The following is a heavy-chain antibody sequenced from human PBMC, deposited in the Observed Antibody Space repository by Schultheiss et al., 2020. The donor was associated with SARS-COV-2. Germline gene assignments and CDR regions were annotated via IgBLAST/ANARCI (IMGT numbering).Heavy chain of an antibody. J-gene: IGHJ5*02. Sequence: SETLSLTCTVSGGSISSYYWSWIRQPPGKGLEWIGYIYYSGSTNYNPSLKSRVTISVDTSKNQFSLKLSSVTAAYTAVYYCARHSILWFGELLGNWFDPWGQGTLVTVSS. V-gene: IGHV4-59*08. CDR1: GGSISSYY. CDR2: IYYSGST. CDR3: ARHSILWFGELLGNWFDP. D-gene: IGHD3-10*01.